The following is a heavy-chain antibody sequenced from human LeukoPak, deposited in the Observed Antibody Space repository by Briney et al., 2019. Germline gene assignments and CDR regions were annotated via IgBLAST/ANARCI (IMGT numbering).Heavy chain of an antibody. J-gene: IGHJ4*02. V-gene: IGHV3-21*01. CDR3: ARVGIRFLEQYYFDY. CDR2: ISTSSSYI. Sequence: KAGGSLRLSCAASGFTFSNYGMHWVRQAPGKGLEWLSYISTSSSYIYYAGSVKGRFTVSRDNAMNSLFLQMNSLIAEDTAVYYCARVGIRFLEQYYFDYWGQGTLVTVSS. CDR1: GFTFSNYG. D-gene: IGHD3-3*01.